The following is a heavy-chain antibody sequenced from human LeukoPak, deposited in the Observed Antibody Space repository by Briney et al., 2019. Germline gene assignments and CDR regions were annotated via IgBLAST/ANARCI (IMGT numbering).Heavy chain of an antibody. CDR3: ARDPYYDSSGYYPFDY. J-gene: IGHJ4*02. D-gene: IGHD3-22*01. Sequence: ASVKVSCKASGYTFTGYYIHWVRQAPGQGPEWMGWINPNSGGTNYAQKFKGRVTMTRDTSISTAYMELSRLRSDDTAVYYCARDPYYDSSGYYPFDYWGQGTLVTVSS. CDR1: GYTFTGYY. CDR2: INPNSGGT. V-gene: IGHV1-2*02.